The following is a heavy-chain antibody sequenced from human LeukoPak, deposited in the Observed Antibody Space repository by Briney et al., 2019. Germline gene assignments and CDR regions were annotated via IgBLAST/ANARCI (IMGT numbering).Heavy chain of an antibody. Sequence: PGGSLRLSCAASGFTFGSYAMSWVRQAPGKGLKWVSGIKGRFTISRDNSKNTLYLQMNSLRVEDTAIYYCAKDGAKHGGTTYFFGNWGQGTLATVSS. CDR1: GFTFGSYA. D-gene: IGHD4-23*01. CDR2: I. V-gene: IGHV3-23*01. J-gene: IGHJ4*02. CDR3: AKDGAKHGGTTYFFGN.